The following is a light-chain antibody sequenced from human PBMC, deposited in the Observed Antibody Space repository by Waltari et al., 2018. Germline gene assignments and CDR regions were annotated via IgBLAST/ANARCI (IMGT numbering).Light chain of an antibody. Sequence: QSALTQPASVSGSPGQSITISCTGTSDDVGLFDFVAWFQQQSGEAPKLIIHDVNRRPSGISDRFSGSKSGNTASLTISRLQPEDEGHYYCNSYTSNAALVFGGGTKLTLL. CDR2: DVN. CDR1: SDDVGLFDF. CDR3: NSYTSNAALV. J-gene: IGLJ2*01. V-gene: IGLV2-14*03.